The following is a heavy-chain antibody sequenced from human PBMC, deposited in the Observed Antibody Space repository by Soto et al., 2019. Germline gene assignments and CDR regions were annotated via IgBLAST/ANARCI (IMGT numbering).Heavy chain of an antibody. CDR1: GGTFSSYT. J-gene: IGHJ5*02. V-gene: IGHV1-69*02. CDR2: IIPILGIA. Sequence: QVQLVQSGAEVKKPGSSVKVSCKASGGTFSSYTISWVRQAPGQGLEWMGRIIPILGIANYAQKFQGRVTINADKSTSPAYMELSSLRSEDTAVYYCARGSNWNDFGGWFDPWGQGTLVTVSS. CDR3: ARGSNWNDFGGWFDP. D-gene: IGHD1-20*01.